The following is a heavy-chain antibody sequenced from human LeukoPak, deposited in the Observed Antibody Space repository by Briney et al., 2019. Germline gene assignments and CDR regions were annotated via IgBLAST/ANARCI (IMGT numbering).Heavy chain of an antibody. Sequence: AAVTVSFTCSGYTFTIYGISWVRQAPGQGLEWMGRIRVYNGNTNYAQKLQGRVTMTTDTSTSTAYMELRSLRSDDTAVYYCARGVVRGVTAYYYYGMDVWGKGTTVTVSS. CDR3: ARGVVRGVTAYYYYGMDV. CDR1: GYTFTIYG. V-gene: IGHV1-18*04. D-gene: IGHD3-10*01. J-gene: IGHJ6*04. CDR2: IRVYNGNT.